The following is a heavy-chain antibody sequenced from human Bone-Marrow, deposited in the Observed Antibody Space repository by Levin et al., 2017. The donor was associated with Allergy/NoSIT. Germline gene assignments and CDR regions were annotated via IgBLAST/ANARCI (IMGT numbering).Heavy chain of an antibody. V-gene: IGHV4-4*07. Sequence: SETLSLTCTVSGGSLISYYWTWIRQPAGKGLEWIGRVYSSGSTHYNPSFKSRVTMTVDTSKKQFSLRLTSVTAADTAVYYCAREDCSLGVCFFIDSWGQGTLVTVSP. CDR1: GGSLISYY. CDR2: VYSSGST. CDR3: AREDCSLGVCFFIDS. D-gene: IGHD2-8*01. J-gene: IGHJ4*02.